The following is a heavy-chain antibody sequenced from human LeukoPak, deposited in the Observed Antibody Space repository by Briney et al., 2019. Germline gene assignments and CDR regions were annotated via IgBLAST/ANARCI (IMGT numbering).Heavy chain of an antibody. Sequence: HPGGSLRLSCAASGFTFSSYGMHWVRQAPGKGLEWVAFIRYDGSNKYYADSVKGRFTISRDNSKNTLYLQMNSLRAEDTAVYYCARVWYSSSWYYFDYWGQGTLVTVSS. CDR3: ARVWYSSSWYYFDY. CDR1: GFTFSSYG. J-gene: IGHJ4*02. CDR2: IRYDGSNK. V-gene: IGHV3-30*02. D-gene: IGHD6-13*01.